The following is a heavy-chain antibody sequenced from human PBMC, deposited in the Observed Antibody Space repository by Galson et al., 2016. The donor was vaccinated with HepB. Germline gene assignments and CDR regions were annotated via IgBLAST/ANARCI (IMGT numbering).Heavy chain of an antibody. CDR3: AREESDLWSGYRVHGLDV. D-gene: IGHD3-3*01. CDR2: INPKSGVT. Sequence: SVKVSCKASGHAFTGYYMHWVRQAPGQGLEWMGWINPKSGVTNYTQKFQGRVAMTRDMSISTVYMELSRLKSDDTAVYYCAREESDLWSGYRVHGLDVWVKGTTLIVSS. V-gene: IGHV1-2*02. J-gene: IGHJ6*04. CDR1: GHAFTGYY.